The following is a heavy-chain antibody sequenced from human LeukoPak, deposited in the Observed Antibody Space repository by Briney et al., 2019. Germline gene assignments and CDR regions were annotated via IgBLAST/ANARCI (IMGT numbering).Heavy chain of an antibody. J-gene: IGHJ3*02. CDR3: ARGVQYYDFWSGYYTELNAFDI. CDR1: GGTFSSYA. CDR2: MNPNSGNT. V-gene: IGHV1-8*03. D-gene: IGHD3-3*01. Sequence: ASVKVSCKASGGTFSSYAINWVRQATGQGLEWMGWMNPNSGNTGYAQKFQGRVTITRNTSISTAYMELSSLRSEDTAVYYCARGVQYYDFWSGYYTELNAFDIWGQGTMVTVSS.